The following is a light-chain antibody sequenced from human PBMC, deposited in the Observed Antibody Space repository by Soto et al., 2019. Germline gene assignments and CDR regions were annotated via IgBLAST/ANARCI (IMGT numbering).Light chain of an antibody. Sequence: EIVLTQSPATLSLSPGERATLSCRASQSISSFLAWYQQKPGQAPRLLIYDASNRATGIPARFRGSGSGTDSTLTISSLEPEDFAVYYCQQRSNLLTFGGGTKVDIK. CDR3: QQRSNLLT. V-gene: IGKV3-11*01. J-gene: IGKJ4*01. CDR2: DAS. CDR1: QSISSF.